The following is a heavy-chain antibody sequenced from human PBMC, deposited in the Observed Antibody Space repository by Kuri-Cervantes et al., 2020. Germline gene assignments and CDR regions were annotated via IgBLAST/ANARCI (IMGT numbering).Heavy chain of an antibody. CDR1: GGTFSSYA. V-gene: IGHV1-69*05. J-gene: IGHJ4*02. Sequence: SVKVSCKASGGTFSSYAISWVRQAPGKGLEWMGGIIPIFGTANYAQKFQGRVTITTDESTSTAYMELSSLRSEDTAVYYCARSIVLMVYAMGYWGQGTLVTVSS. CDR2: IIPIFGTA. CDR3: ARSIVLMVYAMGY. D-gene: IGHD2-8*01.